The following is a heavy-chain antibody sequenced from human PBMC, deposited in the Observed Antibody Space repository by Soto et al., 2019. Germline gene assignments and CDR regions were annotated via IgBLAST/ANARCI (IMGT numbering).Heavy chain of an antibody. Sequence: ELQLVESGGGLVKPGGSLGLSCAASGFTFDIYNMNWVRQAPGKGLEWVASISTNGDYRYFADSVKGRFTISRDNAKNTLYLQMQSLRVEDTAVYYCARDRSVVASPHDAFAVWGQGTMVTVSS. CDR3: ARDRSVVASPHDAFAV. D-gene: IGHD2-15*01. V-gene: IGHV3-21*01. CDR2: ISTNGDYR. CDR1: GFTFDIYN. J-gene: IGHJ3*01.